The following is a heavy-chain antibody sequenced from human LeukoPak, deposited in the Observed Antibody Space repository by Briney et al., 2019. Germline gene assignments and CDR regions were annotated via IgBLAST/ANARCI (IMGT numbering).Heavy chain of an antibody. J-gene: IGHJ4*02. Sequence: SETLSLTCTVSGGSISSSSYYWGWIRQPPGKGLEWIGSIYYSGSTYYNPSLKSRVTISVDTSKNQFSLKLSSVTAADTAVYYCARIPGIAAAGPWGYWGQGTLVTVSS. CDR3: ARIPGIAAAGPWGY. V-gene: IGHV4-39*01. CDR2: IYYSGST. D-gene: IGHD6-13*01. CDR1: GGSISSSSYY.